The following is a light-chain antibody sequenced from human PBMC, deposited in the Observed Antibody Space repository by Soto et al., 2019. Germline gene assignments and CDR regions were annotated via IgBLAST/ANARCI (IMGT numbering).Light chain of an antibody. CDR1: QSILYHSNYKNY. CDR2: WAS. CDR3: HKYYSPQIS. Sequence: DIVMTQSPDSLAVSLGERVTINCKSSQSILYHSNYKNYLAWYQQKPGQPPKVLIYWASTREPGVPDRFSGSGSSTDFPLAITIMQAEDVAVYNCHKYYSPQISIGGGTKVEIK. J-gene: IGKJ4*01. V-gene: IGKV4-1*01.